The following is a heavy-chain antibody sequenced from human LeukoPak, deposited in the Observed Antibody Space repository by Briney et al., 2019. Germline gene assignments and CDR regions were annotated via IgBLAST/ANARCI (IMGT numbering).Heavy chain of an antibody. J-gene: IGHJ4*02. CDR1: GFTFSSYS. D-gene: IGHD3-22*01. Sequence: GGSLRLSCAASGFTFSSYSMNWVRQAPGKGLEWVSSISTGSSYIYYADSVKGRFTISRDNAKNSLYLQMSSLRAEDTAVYYCARDRAYYYDSSGYYYLDYWGQGTLVTVSS. CDR3: ARDRAYYYDSSGYYYLDY. CDR2: ISTGSSYI. V-gene: IGHV3-21*01.